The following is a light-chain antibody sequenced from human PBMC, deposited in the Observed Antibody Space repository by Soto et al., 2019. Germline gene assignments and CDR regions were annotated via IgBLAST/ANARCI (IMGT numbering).Light chain of an antibody. J-gene: IGLJ3*02. V-gene: IGLV1-47*02. Sequence: QAVVTQPPSASGTPGQRVTISCSGSSSNIGIYYVYWYQQLPGTAPKLLIFNNNQRPSGVPDRFSGSKSATSSSLAISGLRSEDEADYYCAAWDDSLGGLFGGGTKLTVL. CDR3: AAWDDSLGGL. CDR2: NNN. CDR1: SSNIGIYY.